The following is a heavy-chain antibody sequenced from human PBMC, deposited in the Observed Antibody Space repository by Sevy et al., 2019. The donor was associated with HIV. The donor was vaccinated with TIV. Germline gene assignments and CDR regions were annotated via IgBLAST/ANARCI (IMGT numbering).Heavy chain of an antibody. CDR2: IYPGDSDI. D-gene: IGHD3-10*01. Sequence: GEALKISCKGSGYTFTSYWIGWVRQMPGKGLEWMGIIYPGDSDIRYSPSFQGQVTISADKSINTAFLQWSSLKASDTAIYYCTRSRGDGYNGFDYWGQGTLVTVSS. CDR1: GYTFTSYW. J-gene: IGHJ4*02. V-gene: IGHV5-51*01. CDR3: TRSRGDGYNGFDY.